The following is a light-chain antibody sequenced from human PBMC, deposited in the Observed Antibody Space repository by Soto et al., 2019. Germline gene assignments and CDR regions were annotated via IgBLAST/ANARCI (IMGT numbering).Light chain of an antibody. CDR1: QSISSW. V-gene: IGKV1-5*03. Sequence: DIPMTQSPSTLSASVGDRVTITCRASQSISSWLAWYQQKPGKAPKLLIYKASSLESGVPSRFSGGGSGTEFTLTISSLQPDDFATYYCQQYNSYSLTFGGGTKVEIK. CDR2: KAS. CDR3: QQYNSYSLT. J-gene: IGKJ4*01.